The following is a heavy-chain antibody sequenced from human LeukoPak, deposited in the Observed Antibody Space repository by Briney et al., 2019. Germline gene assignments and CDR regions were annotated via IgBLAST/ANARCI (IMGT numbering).Heavy chain of an antibody. Sequence: ASVKVSCKASGYTFTGYYMHWVRQAPGQGLEWMGWINPNSGGTKSAQTFQGRVTMTRDTSISTAYMELSRLRSDDTAVYYCARALGYSGYEGFDYWGQGTLVTVSS. V-gene: IGHV1-2*02. CDR2: INPNSGGT. CDR3: ARALGYSGYEGFDY. J-gene: IGHJ4*02. D-gene: IGHD5-12*01. CDR1: GYTFTGYY.